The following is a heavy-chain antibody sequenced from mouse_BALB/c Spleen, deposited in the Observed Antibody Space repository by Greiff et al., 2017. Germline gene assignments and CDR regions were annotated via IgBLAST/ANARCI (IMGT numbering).Heavy chain of an antibody. V-gene: IGHV2-3*01. CDR1: GFSLTSFG. D-gene: IGHD1-1*01. Sequence: QVQGVESGPGLVAPSQSLSITCPVSGFSLTSFGVSWVRQPPGKGLEWLGVIWGDGSTNYHSALISRLSISKDNSKSQVFLKLNSLQTDDTATYYGAKPSTTVVAGGHWYFDVWGAGTTVTVSA. J-gene: IGHJ1*01. CDR3: AKPSTTVVAGGHWYFDV. CDR2: IWGDGST.